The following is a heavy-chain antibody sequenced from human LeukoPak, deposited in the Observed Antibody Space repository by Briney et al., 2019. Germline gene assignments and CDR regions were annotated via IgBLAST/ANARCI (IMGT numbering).Heavy chain of an antibody. D-gene: IGHD3-10*01. CDR3: TKDVGRLTLVRGEPYYYYGMDV. J-gene: IGHJ6*04. CDR1: GFTLSNYG. Sequence: GRSLRLSCAASGFTLSNYGMHWVRQAPGKGLEWVPVVSYDGNYKYYAASAKGRFAISRDNSKNTLYLQMNSLRVEDAAVYYCTKDVGRLTLVRGEPYYYYGMDVWGKGTTVTVS. CDR2: VSYDGNYK. V-gene: IGHV3-30*18.